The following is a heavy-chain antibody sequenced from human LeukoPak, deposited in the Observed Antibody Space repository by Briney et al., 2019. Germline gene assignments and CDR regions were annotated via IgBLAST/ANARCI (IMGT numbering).Heavy chain of an antibody. CDR3: ARGPTDMDFDY. CDR1: GYTFTKSDY. J-gene: IGHJ4*02. V-gene: IGHV1-46*01. CDR2: INPSDGTT. Sequence: GASVKVSCKASGYTFTKSDYMHWVRQAPGQGLEWMGIINPSDGTTFYAQKFQGRVTMTRDTSTNTVYMELGSLRSEDTAVFYCARGPTDMDFDYWGQGSLVTVSS.